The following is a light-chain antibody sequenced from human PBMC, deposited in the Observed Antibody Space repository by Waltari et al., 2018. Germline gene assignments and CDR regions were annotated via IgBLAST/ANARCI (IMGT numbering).Light chain of an antibody. Sequence: SYVLTQAPSVSVAPGQAARITWEGDDIGRQSVHWYQQKPGHAPLLVVYDNRVRPSGIPDRFSGSNSGNTATLTISGVEAGDEADYYCQVRDSSSDYRVFGGGTKLTVL. V-gene: IGLV3-21*02. CDR2: DNR. J-gene: IGLJ3*02. CDR1: DIGRQS. CDR3: QVRDSSSDYRV.